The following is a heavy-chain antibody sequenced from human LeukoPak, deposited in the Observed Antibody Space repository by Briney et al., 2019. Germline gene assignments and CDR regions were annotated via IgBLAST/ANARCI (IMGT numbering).Heavy chain of an antibody. CDR2: ITTSSSYI. CDR3: ARRYGSDWYYFDY. V-gene: IGHV3-21*01. D-gene: IGHD6-19*01. Sequence: GGSLRLSCAGSPLTLSSYSLNSVRQAPGKGLEWVSSITTSSSYIYYADSLKGRFTISRDNAKTSLYLQMNSLRAEDTAVYYCARRYGSDWYYFDYWGQGTLVTVSS. CDR1: PLTLSSYS. J-gene: IGHJ4*02.